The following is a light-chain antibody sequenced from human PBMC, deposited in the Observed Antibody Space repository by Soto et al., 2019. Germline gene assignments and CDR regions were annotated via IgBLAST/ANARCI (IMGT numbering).Light chain of an antibody. CDR3: QQYNSYWT. V-gene: IGKV1-5*03. CDR2: KAS. CDR1: QSISSS. Sequence: DIQMTQSPSTLSASVGDRVTITCRASQSISSSLAWYQQKPGKAPKLLIYKASSLESGVPSRFIGSRSGKGFTVSISSVQSDDFATYYCQQYNSYWTFCQGTKVEIK. J-gene: IGKJ1*01.